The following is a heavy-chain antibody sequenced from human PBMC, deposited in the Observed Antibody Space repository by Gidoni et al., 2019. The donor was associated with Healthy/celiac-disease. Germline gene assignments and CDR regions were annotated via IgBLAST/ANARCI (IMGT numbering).Heavy chain of an antibody. Sequence: QVQLQAAGPGLVHPSGTLSLTCTVSGGSISSYYWSWIRQPPGKGLEWIGYIYYSGSTNYNPSLKSRVTISVDTSKNQFSLKLSSVTAADTAVYYCAREDTAMVFDYGGQGTLVTVSS. CDR2: IYYSGST. CDR1: GGSISSYY. J-gene: IGHJ4*02. CDR3: AREDTAMVFDY. V-gene: IGHV4-59*01. D-gene: IGHD5-18*01.